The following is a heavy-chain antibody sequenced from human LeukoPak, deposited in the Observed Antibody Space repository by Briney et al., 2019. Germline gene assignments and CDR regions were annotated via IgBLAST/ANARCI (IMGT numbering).Heavy chain of an antibody. CDR1: GITFRNYG. J-gene: IGHJ4*02. D-gene: IGHD5-18*01. CDR2: IWYDGSNK. Sequence: GGSLRLSCAASGITFRNYGMHWVRQAPGKGLEWVAIIWYDGSNKYYADSVKGRFTISRDKSKNTLYLQMNSLRVEDTAVYYCASVWRALGYTIDYWGQGTQVAVSS. V-gene: IGHV3-33*01. CDR3: ASVWRALGYTIDY.